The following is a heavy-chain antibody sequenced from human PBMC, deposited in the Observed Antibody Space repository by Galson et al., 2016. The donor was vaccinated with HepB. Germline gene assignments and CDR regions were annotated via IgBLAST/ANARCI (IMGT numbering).Heavy chain of an antibody. D-gene: IGHD3-9*01. Sequence: SLRLSCAASGFTFNSYPMHWVRQAPGKGLEWVALISYDASNKYYADSVKGRFTISRDGSRNTLYLQMNSLRAEDTAVYYCAREEYTIFRPIDYWGQGTLVTVSS. CDR3: AREEYTIFRPIDY. J-gene: IGHJ4*02. CDR2: ISYDASNK. CDR1: GFTFNSYP. V-gene: IGHV3-30-3*01.